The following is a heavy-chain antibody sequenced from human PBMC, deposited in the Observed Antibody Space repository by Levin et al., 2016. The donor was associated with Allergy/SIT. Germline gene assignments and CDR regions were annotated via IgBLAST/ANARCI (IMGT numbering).Heavy chain of an antibody. CDR1: GGSISSYY. V-gene: IGHV4-59*01. J-gene: IGHJ4*02. CDR3: ARSRYSYGYCLDY. Sequence: SETLSLTCTVSGGSISSYYWSWIRQPPGKGLEWIGYIYYSGSTNYNPSLKSRVTISVDTSKNQFSLKLSSVTAADTAVYYCARSRYSYGYCLDYWGQGTLVTVSS. D-gene: IGHD5-18*01. CDR2: IYYSGST.